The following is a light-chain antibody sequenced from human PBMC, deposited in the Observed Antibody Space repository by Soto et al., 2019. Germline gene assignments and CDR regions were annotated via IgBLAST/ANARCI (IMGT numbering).Light chain of an antibody. Sequence: DIQMIQSPSSLSASVGDRVTITCQASQDIKNYLNWYQQKPGKAPKLLIYDVSNLETGVPSRFSGSGSGTHFSLTISSLQPEDVATYYFQHYDHLPPLTFGGGTRVQIK. CDR1: QDIKNY. CDR2: DVS. V-gene: IGKV1-33*01. J-gene: IGKJ4*01. CDR3: QHYDHLPPLT.